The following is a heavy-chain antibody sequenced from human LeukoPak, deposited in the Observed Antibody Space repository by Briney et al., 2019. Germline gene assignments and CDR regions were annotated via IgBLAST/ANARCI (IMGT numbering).Heavy chain of an antibody. Sequence: ASVKVSCKASGYTFTGYYMHWVRQAPGQGLEWMGWINPNSGGTNYAQKFQGRVTMTRDTSISTAYMELSKLRSDDTAVYYCARPHYAEWYFDLWGRGTLVTVSS. CDR2: INPNSGGT. CDR1: GYTFTGYY. V-gene: IGHV1-2*02. CDR3: ARPHYAEWYFDL. J-gene: IGHJ2*01. D-gene: IGHD4-17*01.